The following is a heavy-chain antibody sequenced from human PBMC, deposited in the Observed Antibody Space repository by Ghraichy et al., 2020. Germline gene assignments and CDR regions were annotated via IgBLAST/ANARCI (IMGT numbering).Heavy chain of an antibody. Sequence: GGSLRLSCAASGFTFSSYAMSWVRQAPGKGLEWVSAISGSGGSTYYADSVKGRFTISRDNSKNTLYLQMNSLRAEDTAVYYCAKQGRGYDNYYYYVMDVWGQGTTVTVSS. D-gene: IGHD5-12*01. CDR3: AKQGRGYDNYYYYVMDV. CDR1: GFTFSSYA. CDR2: ISGSGGST. V-gene: IGHV3-23*01. J-gene: IGHJ6*02.